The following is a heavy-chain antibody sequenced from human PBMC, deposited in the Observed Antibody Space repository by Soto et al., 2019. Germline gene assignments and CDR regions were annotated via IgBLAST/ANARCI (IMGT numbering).Heavy chain of an antibody. J-gene: IGHJ5*02. D-gene: IGHD2-15*01. Sequence: ASVKVSCKASGYTFTSYAMHWVRQAPGQRLEWMGWINAGNGNTKYSQKFQGRVTITRDTSASTAYMELSSLRSEDTAVYYCARDGSGGGNWFDPWGQGTLVTVSS. V-gene: IGHV1-3*01. CDR2: INAGNGNT. CDR3: ARDGSGGGNWFDP. CDR1: GYTFTSYA.